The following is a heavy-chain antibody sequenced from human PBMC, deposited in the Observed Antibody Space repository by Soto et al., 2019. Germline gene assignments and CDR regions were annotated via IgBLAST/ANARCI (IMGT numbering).Heavy chain of an antibody. J-gene: IGHJ6*03. CDR1: GFTVSSNY. V-gene: IGHV3-53*04. D-gene: IGHD2-15*01. CDR2: IYSGGST. Sequence: GSLRLSCAASGFTVSSNYMSWVRQAPGKGLEWVSVIYSGGSTYYADSVKGRFTISRHNSKNTLYLQMNSLRAEDTAVYYCARGGRYCSGGSCYSPYYMDVWGKGTTVTVSS. CDR3: ARGGRYCSGGSCYSPYYMDV.